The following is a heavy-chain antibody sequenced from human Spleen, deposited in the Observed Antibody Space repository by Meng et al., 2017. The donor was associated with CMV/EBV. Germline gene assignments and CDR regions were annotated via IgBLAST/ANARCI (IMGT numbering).Heavy chain of an antibody. J-gene: IGHJ4*02. CDR3: ASGKRFLEWLFLAY. CDR1: GGSVSSGSYY. V-gene: IGHV4-61*01. CDR2: IYYSGST. Sequence: SETLSLTCTVSGGSVSSGSYYWSWIRQPPGKGLEWIGYIYYSGSTNYNPSLKSRVTISVDTSKNQFSLKLSSVTAADTAVYYCASGKRFLEWLFLAYWGQGTLVTVSS. D-gene: IGHD3-3*01.